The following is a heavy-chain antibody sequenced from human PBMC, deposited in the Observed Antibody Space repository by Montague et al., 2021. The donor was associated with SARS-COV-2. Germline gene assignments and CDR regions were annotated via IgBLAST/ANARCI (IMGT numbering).Heavy chain of an antibody. Sequence: SETLSLTCAVYGGSFSGYYWSWIRQPPGKGLEWIGEINHGGSTNYNPSLKSRVTISVDTSKNQFSLKLSSVTAADTAVYYCARLGVTFGGVIPWDYWGQGTLVTVSS. D-gene: IGHD3-16*02. J-gene: IGHJ4*02. CDR2: INHGGST. CDR1: GGSFSGYY. V-gene: IGHV4-34*01. CDR3: ARLGVTFGGVIPWDY.